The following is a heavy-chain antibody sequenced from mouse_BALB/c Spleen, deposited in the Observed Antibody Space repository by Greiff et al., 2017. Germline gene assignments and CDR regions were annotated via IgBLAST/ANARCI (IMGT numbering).Heavy chain of an antibody. Sequence: QVQLKQSGPGLVQPSQSLSITCTVSGFSLTSYGVHWVRQSPGKGLEWLGVIWSGGSTDYNAAFISRLSISKDNSKSQVFFKMNSLQANDTAIYYCAISPYYYGSSYVAWFAYVGQGTLVTVSA. V-gene: IGHV2-2*02. CDR1: GFSLTSYG. J-gene: IGHJ3*01. CDR2: IWSGGST. D-gene: IGHD1-1*01. CDR3: AISPYYYGSSYVAWFAY.